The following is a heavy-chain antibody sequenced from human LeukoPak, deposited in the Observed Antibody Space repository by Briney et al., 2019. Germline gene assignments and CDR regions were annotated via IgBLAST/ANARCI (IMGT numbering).Heavy chain of an antibody. CDR2: ISSNGNT. D-gene: IGHD2-15*01. CDR1: GFTFSNYA. V-gene: IGHV3-64*01. CDR3: ARARVAAKSGYMDV. J-gene: IGHJ4*02. Sequence: GGSLRLSCAASGFTFSNYAMSWVRQAPGKGLEYVSSISSNGNTYYANSVKGRFTISRDDPKNTLYLQMGSLRDEDLAVYYCARARVAAKSGYMDVWGQGTLVTVSS.